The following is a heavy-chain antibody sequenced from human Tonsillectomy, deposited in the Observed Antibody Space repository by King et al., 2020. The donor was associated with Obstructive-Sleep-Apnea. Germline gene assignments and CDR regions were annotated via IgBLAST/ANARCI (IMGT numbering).Heavy chain of an antibody. J-gene: IGHJ4*02. CDR3: ASGRSGSSPGSPLDY. CDR1: GYTFTGYY. Sequence: QGQLVQSGAEVKKPGASVKVSCKASGYTFTGYYMHWVRQAPGQGLEWMGWINPNSGGTNYAQKFQGWVTMTRDTSISTAYMELSRLGSDDTAVYYCASGRSGSSPGSPLDYWGQGTLVTVSS. CDR2: INPNSGGT. V-gene: IGHV1-2*04. D-gene: IGHD1-26*01.